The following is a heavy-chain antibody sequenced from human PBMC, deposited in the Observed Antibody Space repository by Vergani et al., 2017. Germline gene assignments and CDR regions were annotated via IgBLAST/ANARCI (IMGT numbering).Heavy chain of an antibody. J-gene: IGHJ1*01. V-gene: IGHV3-30*03. CDR1: GFTSSYYG. CDR2: ISYDGTQK. CDR3: ATKSCGTPGCQIGYFRE. D-gene: IGHD1-1*01. Sequence: QVHLVESGGGVVQLGRSLRLPCVVSGFTSSYYGMHWVRQAPGKGLECWAVISYDGTQKYYADSVKGRFTISRDNSKSTLYLQMNSLRTEDTAVYYCATKSCGTPGCQIGYFREWGQGTLVTVSS.